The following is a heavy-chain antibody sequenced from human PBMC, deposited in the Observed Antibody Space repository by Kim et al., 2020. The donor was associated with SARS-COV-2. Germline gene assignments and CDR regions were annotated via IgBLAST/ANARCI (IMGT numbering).Heavy chain of an antibody. CDR1: GFTFSSYA. Sequence: GGSLRLSCAASGFTFSSYAMHWVRQAPGKGLEWVAVISYDGSNKYYAYSVKGRFTISRDNSKNTLYLQMNSLRAEDTAVYYCARGRGGSYYSAFDIWGQG. D-gene: IGHD1-26*01. CDR2: ISYDGSNK. J-gene: IGHJ3*02. CDR3: ARGRGGSYYSAFDI. V-gene: IGHV3-30-3*01.